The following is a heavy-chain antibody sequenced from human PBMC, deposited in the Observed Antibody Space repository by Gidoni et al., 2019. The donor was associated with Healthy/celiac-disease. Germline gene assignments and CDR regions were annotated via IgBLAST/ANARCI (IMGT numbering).Heavy chain of an antibody. CDR2: INPNRGGT. CDR1: GYTFTGYY. D-gene: IGHD3-22*01. J-gene: IGHJ4*02. Sequence: QVQLVQSGAEVKKPGASVKGSCTASGYTFTGYYMHWVRQAPGQGLEWMGWINPNRGGTNYAQKFQGRVTMTRDTSISTAYMELSRLRSDDTAVYYCARDKVPPPYDSSGYYYIDYWGQGTLVTVSS. V-gene: IGHV1-2*02. CDR3: ARDKVPPPYDSSGYYYIDY.